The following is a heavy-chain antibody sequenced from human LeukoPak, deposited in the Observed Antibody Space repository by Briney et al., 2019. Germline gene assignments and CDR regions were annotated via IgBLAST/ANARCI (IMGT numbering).Heavy chain of an antibody. CDR3: AKVTNSNYFYY. V-gene: IGHV3-23*01. CDR2: ISGSGGRT. D-gene: IGHD4-11*01. CDR1: GFTFSSFA. J-gene: IGHJ4*02. Sequence: GGSLRLSCAASGFTFSSFAMSWVRQAPGRGLEWVSTISGSGGRTYYGDSVKGRFTLSRDNSKNTLYLQMNSLRAEDTAVYYCAKVTNSNYFYYWGQGTLVTVSS.